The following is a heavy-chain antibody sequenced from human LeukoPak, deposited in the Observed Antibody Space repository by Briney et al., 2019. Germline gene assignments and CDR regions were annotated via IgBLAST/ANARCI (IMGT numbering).Heavy chain of an antibody. Sequence: SETLSLTCTVSGGSMSPYHWGWIRQPPGKGLEWTGYIYYSGSTNYNPSLKSRVTISVDTSKNQFSLKLSSVTAADTAVYYCARHQRRHYGMDVWGQGTTVTVSS. V-gene: IGHV4-59*08. CDR2: IYYSGST. J-gene: IGHJ6*02. CDR3: ARHQRRHYGMDV. CDR1: GGSMSPYH. D-gene: IGHD6-25*01.